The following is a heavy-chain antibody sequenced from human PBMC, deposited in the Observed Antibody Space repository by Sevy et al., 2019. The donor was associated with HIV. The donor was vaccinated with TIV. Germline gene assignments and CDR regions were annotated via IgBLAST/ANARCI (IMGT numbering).Heavy chain of an antibody. V-gene: IGHV1-69*13. D-gene: IGHD6-13*01. CDR3: ARPQRPSGYSSSGDAFDV. Sequence: ASVKVSCKASGVTFSGYAINWVRQTPGQGLEWMGWIVPSFDLSKYAQKFQGRVTFTADESTDTAYMKLSSLRSDDTAVYYCARPQRPSGYSSSGDAFDVRGQGTMVTVSS. J-gene: IGHJ3*01. CDR1: GVTFSGYA. CDR2: IVPSFDLS.